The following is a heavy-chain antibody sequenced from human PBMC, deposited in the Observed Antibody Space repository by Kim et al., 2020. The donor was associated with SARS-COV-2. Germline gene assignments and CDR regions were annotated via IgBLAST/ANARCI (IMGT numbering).Heavy chain of an antibody. Sequence: GEADSVKGRVTISRDNAKNSLYLQMNSLRAEDTALYYCAKGRGSSGYDYWGQGTLVTVSS. J-gene: IGHJ4*02. D-gene: IGHD3-22*01. CDR3: AKGRGSSGYDY. V-gene: IGHV3-9*01.